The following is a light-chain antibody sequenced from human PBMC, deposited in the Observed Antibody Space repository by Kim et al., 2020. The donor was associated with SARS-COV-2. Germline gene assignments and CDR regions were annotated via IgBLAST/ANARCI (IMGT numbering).Light chain of an antibody. CDR2: GAS. Sequence: LSPGESATLSCRASQSVSSSYLAWFQQKPGQAPRLLIYGASRRATGIPDRFSGSGSGTDFTLIISRLEPEDFAVYYCQQYGSSPHTFGQGTKLEI. J-gene: IGKJ2*01. CDR3: QQYGSSPHT. CDR1: QSVSSSY. V-gene: IGKV3-20*01.